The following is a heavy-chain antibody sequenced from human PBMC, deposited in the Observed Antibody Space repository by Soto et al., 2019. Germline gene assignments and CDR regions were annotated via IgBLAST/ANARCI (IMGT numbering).Heavy chain of an antibody. V-gene: IGHV4-39*01. CDR1: VCSIISIIYY. CDR3: ARASSSSWHIEYYYGKEV. D-gene: IGHD6-13*01. Sequence: SETLSLTCTFSVCSIISIIYYLCFIRQPPWKWLEWIGSIYYSGSTYYNQSLKSRVTISVETSKNQFSLKLSSVTAADTAVYYCARASSSSWHIEYYYGKEVWGQGTTVNVSS. J-gene: IGHJ6*01. CDR2: IYYSGST.